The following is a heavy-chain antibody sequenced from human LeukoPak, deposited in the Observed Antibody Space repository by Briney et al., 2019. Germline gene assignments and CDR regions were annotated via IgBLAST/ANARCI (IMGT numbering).Heavy chain of an antibody. V-gene: IGHV1-8*01. CDR2: MNPNSGNT. Sequence: ASVKVSCKASGYTFTSYDINWVRQATGQGLEWMGWMNPNSGNTGYAQKFQGRVTMTRNTSISTAYMELSSLRSEDTAVYYCARADYYDSSGVDAFDIWGQGTMVTVSS. J-gene: IGHJ3*02. D-gene: IGHD3-22*01. CDR1: GYTFTSYD. CDR3: ARADYYDSSGVDAFDI.